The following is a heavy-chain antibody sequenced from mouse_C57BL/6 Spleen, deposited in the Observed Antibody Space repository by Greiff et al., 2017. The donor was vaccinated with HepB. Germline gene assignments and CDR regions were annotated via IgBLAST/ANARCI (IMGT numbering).Heavy chain of an antibody. Sequence: VQLQQSGAELARPGASVKLSCKASGYTFTSYGISWVKQRTGQGLEWIGEIYPRSGNTYYNEKFKGKATLTADKSSSTAYMELRSLTSEDSAVYFCARRVITTGVAEDARDYWGQGTSVTVSS. CDR3: ARRVITTGVAEDARDY. V-gene: IGHV1-81*01. CDR1: GYTFTSYG. CDR2: IYPRSGNT. J-gene: IGHJ4*01. D-gene: IGHD1-1*01.